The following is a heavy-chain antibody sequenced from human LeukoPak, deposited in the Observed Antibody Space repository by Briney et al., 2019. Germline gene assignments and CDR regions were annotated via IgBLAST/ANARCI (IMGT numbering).Heavy chain of an antibody. V-gene: IGHV1-18*04. CDR1: GYTFTSYG. Sequence: ASVKVSCKASGYTFTSYGIRWVRQPPGQGLEWMGWISAYNGNTNYAQKLQGRVTMTTDTSTSTAYMELRSLRSDDTAVYYCARESLWFGELPFDYWGQGTLVTVSS. J-gene: IGHJ4*02. CDR2: ISAYNGNT. D-gene: IGHD3-10*01. CDR3: ARESLWFGELPFDY.